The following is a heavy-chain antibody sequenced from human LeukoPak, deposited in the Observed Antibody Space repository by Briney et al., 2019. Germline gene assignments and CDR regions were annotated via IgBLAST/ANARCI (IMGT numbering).Heavy chain of an antibody. CDR2: ISGSGDTT. CDR1: GFTFSSYS. V-gene: IGHV3-23*01. CDR3: AKELATERTPGVDS. Sequence: GGSLRLSCTASGFTFSSYSMSWVRQGPGTGLEWVSAISGSGDTTFYADSVKGRFTISRDNSKKTLYLQVNSLRAEDTAVYFCAKELATERTPGVDSWGQGTLVTVSS. D-gene: IGHD5-12*01. J-gene: IGHJ4*02.